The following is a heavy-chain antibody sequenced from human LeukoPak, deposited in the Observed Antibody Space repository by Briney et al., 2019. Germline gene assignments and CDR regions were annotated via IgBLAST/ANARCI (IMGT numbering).Heavy chain of an antibody. J-gene: IGHJ4*02. CDR3: ARSGWGSDRLFDC. CDR2: INRSSSSR. Sequence: GASVKLSCTASGYTFTSYNMHWVRQAPGQGLEWMGIINRSSSSRYYADAVKGRVTISRDTAKNSLYLQMNSLRAEDTAVYYCARSGWGSDRLFDCGGQGTLVTVSS. CDR1: GYTFTSYN. D-gene: IGHD3/OR15-3a*01. V-gene: IGHV3-48*01.